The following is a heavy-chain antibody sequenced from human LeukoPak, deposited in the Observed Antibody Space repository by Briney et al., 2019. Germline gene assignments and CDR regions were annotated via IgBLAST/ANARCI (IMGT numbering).Heavy chain of an antibody. D-gene: IGHD6-13*01. Sequence: GGSLRLSCAASGFTFSSYAMSWVRQAPGKGLEWVSGISGSGGSTYYADSVKGRFTISRDNSKNTLYLQMNSLRAEDTAVYYCAKSRSSSWSSNNYWGQGTLVTVSS. CDR1: GFTFSSYA. CDR3: AKSRSSSWSSNNY. CDR2: ISGSGGST. V-gene: IGHV3-23*01. J-gene: IGHJ4*02.